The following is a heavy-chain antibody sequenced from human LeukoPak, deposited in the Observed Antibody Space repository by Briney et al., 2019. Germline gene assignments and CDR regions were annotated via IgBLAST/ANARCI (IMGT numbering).Heavy chain of an antibody. CDR1: GYTFTSYG. CDR2: ISAYNGNT. CDR3: ARDLGSSSQRYNWFDP. J-gene: IGHJ5*02. V-gene: IGHV1-18*01. Sequence: GASVKVSCKASGYTFTSYGISWVRQAPGQGLEWMGWISAYNGNTNYAQKLQGRVTMTTDTSTSTAYMELSSLRSEDTAVYYCARDLGSSSQRYNWFDPWGQGTLVTVSS. D-gene: IGHD6-13*01.